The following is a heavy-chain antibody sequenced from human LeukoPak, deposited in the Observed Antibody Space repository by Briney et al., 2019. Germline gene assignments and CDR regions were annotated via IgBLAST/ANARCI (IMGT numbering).Heavy chain of an antibody. V-gene: IGHV3-30-3*02. Sequence: GGSLRLSCVASGFTFSNYAIHWGRQAPGKGLEWVAVISYEGINKYYTDSVKGRFTISRDNSKNTLYLQMNSLRAEDTAVYYCAKSMVRGVILYYFAYWGQGTLVTVSS. CDR2: ISYEGINK. D-gene: IGHD3-10*01. J-gene: IGHJ4*02. CDR3: AKSMVRGVILYYFAY. CDR1: GFTFSNYA.